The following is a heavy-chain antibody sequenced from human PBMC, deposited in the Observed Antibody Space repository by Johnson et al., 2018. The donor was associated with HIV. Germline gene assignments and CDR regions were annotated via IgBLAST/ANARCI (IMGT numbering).Heavy chain of an antibody. CDR3: AKDIASGYTNGGTLDI. CDR1: GFTFSTYG. J-gene: IGHJ3*02. V-gene: IGHV3-30*02. CDR2: IRYNGSNK. Sequence: QVQLVESGGGVFQPGGSLSLSCAASGFTFSTYGMHWFRQAPGKGLGWVPFIRYNGSNKYYADPVKVRLPISRDNSKNSLYLQMNSLRPEDTGLYYCAKDIASGYTNGGTLDIWGQGTMVTVSS. D-gene: IGHD6-19*01.